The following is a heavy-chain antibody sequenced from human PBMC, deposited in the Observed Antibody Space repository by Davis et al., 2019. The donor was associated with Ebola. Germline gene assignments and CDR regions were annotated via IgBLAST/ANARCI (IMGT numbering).Heavy chain of an antibody. J-gene: IGHJ4*02. Sequence: GESLKISCAAPGFTFSSYAMSWVRQAPGKGLEWVSAISGSGGSTYYADSVKGRFTISKDNSKNTLYLQMNSLRAEDTAVYYCARDPSYIWTTVTTTSYFDYWGQGTLVTVSS. V-gene: IGHV3-23*01. D-gene: IGHD4-17*01. CDR1: GFTFSSYA. CDR3: ARDPSYIWTTVTTTSYFDY. CDR2: ISGSGGST.